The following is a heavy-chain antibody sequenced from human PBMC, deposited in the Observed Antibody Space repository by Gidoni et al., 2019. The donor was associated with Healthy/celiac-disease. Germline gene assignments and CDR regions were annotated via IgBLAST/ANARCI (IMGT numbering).Heavy chain of an antibody. D-gene: IGHD2-21*02. J-gene: IGHJ4*02. CDR2: INHSGST. Sequence: QVPLQQWGAGLLKPSETLSLTCSVYGGSFSGYYWSWSRQPPGKGLEWIGEINHSGSTNYNPSLKSRVTISVDTSKNQFSLKLSSVTAADTAVYYCARGLVVTYFDYGGQGTLVTVSS. V-gene: IGHV4-34*01. CDR1: GGSFSGYY. CDR3: ARGLVVTYFDY.